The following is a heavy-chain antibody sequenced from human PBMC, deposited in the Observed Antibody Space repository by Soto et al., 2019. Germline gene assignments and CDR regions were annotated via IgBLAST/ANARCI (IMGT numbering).Heavy chain of an antibody. Sequence: PGGSLRLSCSASGFSFSTYTMNWVRLAPGKGLEWVSGINAGVFTTYYADSVKGRFTISRDNSRKVLYLQMNSLRVEDTAIHYCAKDRQPDGIWTFDYWGQGTSVTVSS. CDR2: INAGVFTT. J-gene: IGHJ4*02. CDR1: GFSFSTYT. D-gene: IGHD3-9*01. CDR3: AKDRQPDGIWTFDY. V-gene: IGHV3-23*01.